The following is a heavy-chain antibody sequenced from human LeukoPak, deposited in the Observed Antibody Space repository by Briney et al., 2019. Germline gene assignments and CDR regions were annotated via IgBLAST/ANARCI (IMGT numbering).Heavy chain of an antibody. J-gene: IGHJ6*03. V-gene: IGHV3-66*01. CDR1: GFSVRSSY. D-gene: IGHD4-11*01. Sequence: GGSLRLSCAASGFSVRSSYMNWVRQAPGKGLQWVSVIYSGGSTYYADFVKGRFTIPRDISKNTVYLQMNDLRGEDTAVYYCAREPVTTYFYHYYMDVWGKGTTVTVSS. CDR2: IYSGGST. CDR3: AREPVTTYFYHYYMDV.